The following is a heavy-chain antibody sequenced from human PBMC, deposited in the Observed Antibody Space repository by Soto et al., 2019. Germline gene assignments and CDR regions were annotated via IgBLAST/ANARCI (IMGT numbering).Heavy chain of an antibody. CDR3: AKDLSYGDYANYYYGMDV. CDR1: GFTFSSYA. J-gene: IGHJ6*02. V-gene: IGHV3-23*01. CDR2: ISGSGGST. Sequence: GGSLRLSCAASGFTFSSYAMSWVRQAPGKGLEWVSAISGSGGSTYYADSVKGRFTISRDNSKNTLYLQMNSLRAEDTAVYYCAKDLSYGDYANYYYGMDVWGQGTTVTVSS. D-gene: IGHD4-17*01.